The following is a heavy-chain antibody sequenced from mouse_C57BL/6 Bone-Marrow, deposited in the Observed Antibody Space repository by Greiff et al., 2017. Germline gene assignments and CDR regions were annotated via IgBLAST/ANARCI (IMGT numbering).Heavy chain of an antibody. J-gene: IGHJ3*01. CDR3: ARWGDNGSSRAWFAY. V-gene: IGHV1-53*01. D-gene: IGHD1-1*01. Sequence: VQLQQPGTELVKPGASVKLSCKASGYTFTSYWMHWVKQRPGQGLEWIGNINPSNGGTNYNEKFKSKATLTVAKSSSTAYLQLSILTSEDSAVDYCARWGDNGSSRAWFAYWGQGTLVTVSA. CDR2: INPSNGGT. CDR1: GYTFTSYW.